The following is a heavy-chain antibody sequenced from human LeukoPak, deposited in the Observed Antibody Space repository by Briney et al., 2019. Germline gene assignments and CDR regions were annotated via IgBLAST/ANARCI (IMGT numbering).Heavy chain of an antibody. CDR3: AKGPIHDYSDWGGSSFDL. J-gene: IGHJ2*01. V-gene: IGHV3-30*18. CDR2: ISYDGSKV. CDR1: GYTFSNYG. D-gene: IGHD4-11*01. Sequence: QPGGSLRLSCTASGYTFSNYGMHWVRQGPGKGLEWVAVISYDGSKVFYGDFVKGRFTISRDDSRDTVYLQMHSLRVEDMAVYYCAKGPIHDYSDWGGSSFDLWGRGTLVTVSS.